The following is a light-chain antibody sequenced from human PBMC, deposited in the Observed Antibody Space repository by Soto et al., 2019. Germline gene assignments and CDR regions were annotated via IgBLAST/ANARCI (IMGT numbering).Light chain of an antibody. Sequence: EIQMTQTPSSLSASVGDRVAITCRASQSISSYLNWYQQKPGKAPKLLIYAASSLQSGVPSRFSGSGSGTDFTLTISSLQPEDFATYYCQQSYRTPPITFGQRTLLAV. J-gene: IGKJ5*01. V-gene: IGKV1-39*01. CDR2: AAS. CDR1: QSISSY. CDR3: QQSYRTPPIT.